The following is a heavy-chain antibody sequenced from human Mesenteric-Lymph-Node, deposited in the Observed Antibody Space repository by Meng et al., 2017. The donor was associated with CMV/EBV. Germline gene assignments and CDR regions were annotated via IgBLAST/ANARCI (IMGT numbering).Heavy chain of an antibody. CDR3: ARDREYDFWRGNGMDV. J-gene: IGHJ6*02. CDR1: GFTFSSYW. V-gene: IGHV3-74*01. CDR2: INSDGSST. D-gene: IGHD3-3*01. Sequence: GESLKISCAASGFTFSSYWMHWVRQAPGKGLVWVSRINSDGSSTSYADSVKGRFTISRDNSKNTLYLRMNSLRAEDTAVYSCARDREYDFWRGNGMDVWGQGTTVTAP.